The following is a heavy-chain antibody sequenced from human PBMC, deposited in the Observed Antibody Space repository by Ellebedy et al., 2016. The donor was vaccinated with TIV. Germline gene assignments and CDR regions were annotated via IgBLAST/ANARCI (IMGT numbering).Heavy chain of an antibody. J-gene: IGHJ4*02. CDR3: ARAGMGDY. Sequence: GESLKISCAASGFTFSRYAMAWVRQAPGKGVEWVSAIGPSSNYAFYADSVKGRFTISRDNLRNTLYLQMDSLRAEDTAVYYCARAGMGDYWGQGTLVTVSS. CDR2: IGPSSNYA. CDR1: GFTFSRYA. V-gene: IGHV3-23*01. D-gene: IGHD6-13*01.